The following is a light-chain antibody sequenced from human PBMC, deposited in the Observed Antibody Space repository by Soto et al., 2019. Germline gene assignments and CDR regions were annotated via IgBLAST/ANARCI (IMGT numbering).Light chain of an antibody. V-gene: IGKV3-15*01. J-gene: IGKJ4*01. Sequence: EIVVTQSPAILSVSPGERVTLSCRASQSVLTNLAWYQQKLGQAPRLLIYGASTRATGVPARFSGSGSGTEFILTISSLQSEDFAVYYCEDRGNWPLFTFGGGTRLELK. CDR2: GAS. CDR3: EDRGNWPLFT. CDR1: QSVLTN.